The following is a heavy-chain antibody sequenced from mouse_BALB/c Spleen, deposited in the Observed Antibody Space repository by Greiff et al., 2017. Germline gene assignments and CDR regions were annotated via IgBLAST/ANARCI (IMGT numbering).Heavy chain of an antibody. CDR3: ARGYYYGPYYIDY. CDR1: GFTFSDYY. Sequence: EVKLMESGGGLVKPGGSLKLSCAASGFTFSDYYMYWVRQTPEKRLEWVATISDGGSYTYYPDSVKGRFTISRDNAKNNLYLQMSSLKSEDTAMYYCARGYYYGPYYIDYWGQGTTLTVSS. D-gene: IGHD1-1*01. CDR2: ISDGGSYT. V-gene: IGHV5-4*02. J-gene: IGHJ2*01.